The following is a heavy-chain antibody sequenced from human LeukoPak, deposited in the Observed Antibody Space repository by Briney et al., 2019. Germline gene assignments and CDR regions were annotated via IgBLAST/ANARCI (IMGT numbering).Heavy chain of an antibody. J-gene: IGHJ4*02. D-gene: IGHD4-17*01. Sequence: SVKVSCKASGGTLSSYAISWVRQAPGQGLEWMGGIISIFGTANYAQKFQGRVTITADKSTSTAYMELSSLRSEDTAVYYCARDGNDYGDYAIDYWGQGTLVTVSS. CDR2: IISIFGTA. CDR3: ARDGNDYGDYAIDY. CDR1: GGTLSSYA. V-gene: IGHV1-69*06.